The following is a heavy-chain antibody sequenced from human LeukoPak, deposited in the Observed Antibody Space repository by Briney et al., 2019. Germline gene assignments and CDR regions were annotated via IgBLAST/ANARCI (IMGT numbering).Heavy chain of an antibody. D-gene: IGHD5-24*01. CDR3: ARVMVSRDGSNDY. CDR2: INSDGRST. CDR1: GFTFSSYW. J-gene: IGHJ3*01. Sequence: PGGSLRLSCAASGFTFSSYWMHWVRQAPGKGLVWVSRINSDGRSTSYADSVKGRFTISRDNAKNTLYLQMNSLRAEDTAVYYCARVMVSRDGSNDYWGQGTMVTVSS. V-gene: IGHV3-74*01.